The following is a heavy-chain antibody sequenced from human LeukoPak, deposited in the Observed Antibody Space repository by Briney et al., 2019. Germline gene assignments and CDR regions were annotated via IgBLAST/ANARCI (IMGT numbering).Heavy chain of an antibody. CDR2: ISAYNGNT. V-gene: IGHV1-18*01. J-gene: IGHJ4*02. CDR3: ARADLKDYYDSSGYYLPSSFDY. D-gene: IGHD3-22*01. CDR1: GYTFTSYG. Sequence: ASVKVSCKASGYTFTSYGISWVRQAPGQGLEWMGWISAYNGNTNYAQKLQGRVTMTIDTSTSTACMELRSLRSDDTAVYYCARADLKDYYDSSGYYLPSSFDYWGQGTLVTVSS.